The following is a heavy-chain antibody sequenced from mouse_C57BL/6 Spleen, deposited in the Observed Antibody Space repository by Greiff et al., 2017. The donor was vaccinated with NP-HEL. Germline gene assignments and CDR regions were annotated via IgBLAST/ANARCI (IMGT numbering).Heavy chain of an antibody. CDR1: GYTFTDYY. D-gene: IGHD1-1*01. CDR2: INPNNGGT. Sequence: EVQLQQSGPELVKPGASVKISCKASGYTFTDYYMNWVKQSHGKSLEWIGDINPNNGGTSYNQKFKGKATLTVDKSSSTAYMELRSLTSEDSAVYYCARWYGSSYLAYWGQRTLVTVSA. J-gene: IGHJ3*01. CDR3: ARWYGSSYLAY. V-gene: IGHV1-26*01.